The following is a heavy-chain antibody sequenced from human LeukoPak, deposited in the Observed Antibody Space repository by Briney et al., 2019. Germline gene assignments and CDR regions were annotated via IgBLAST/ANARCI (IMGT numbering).Heavy chain of an antibody. D-gene: IGHD2-21*02. Sequence: KTSETLSLTCAVYGGSFSGYYWSWIRQPPGKGLEWIGEINHSGSTNYNPSLKSRVTISVDTSKNQFSLKLSSVTAADTAVYYCARVLPYCGGDCYVFDYWGQGTLVTVSS. CDR3: ARVLPYCGGDCYVFDY. CDR2: INHSGST. CDR1: GGSFSGYY. V-gene: IGHV4-34*01. J-gene: IGHJ4*02.